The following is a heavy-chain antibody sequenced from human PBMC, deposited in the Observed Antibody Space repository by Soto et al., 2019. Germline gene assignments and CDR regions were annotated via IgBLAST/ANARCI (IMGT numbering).Heavy chain of an antibody. CDR2: IYHSGNA. CDR3: AILTRRLPYYGMYV. V-gene: IGHV4-59*08. J-gene: IGHJ6*02. CDR1: GGSMSSVF. Sequence: SETLSLTCTVSGGSMSSVFWSWIRQPPGKGLEWIAYIYHSGNANYNPSLKSRVTLSVDTSKNQFSLKLSSVTAADTAVYYCAILTRRLPYYGMYVWGQGTTVTVSS.